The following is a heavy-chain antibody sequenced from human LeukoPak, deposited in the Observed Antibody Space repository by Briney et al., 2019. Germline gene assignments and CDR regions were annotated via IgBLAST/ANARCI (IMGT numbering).Heavy chain of an antibody. CDR1: GYTFTGYC. J-gene: IGHJ1*01. V-gene: IGHV1-2*02. Sequence: ASVKVSCKASGYTFTGYCMHWVRQAPGQGLEWMGWINPNSGGTNYAQKFQGRVTMTRDTSISTAYMELSRLRSDDTAVYYCARDRYCSSTSCYTTAYFQHWGQGTLVTVSS. CDR3: ARDRYCSSTSCYTTAYFQH. CDR2: INPNSGGT. D-gene: IGHD2-2*01.